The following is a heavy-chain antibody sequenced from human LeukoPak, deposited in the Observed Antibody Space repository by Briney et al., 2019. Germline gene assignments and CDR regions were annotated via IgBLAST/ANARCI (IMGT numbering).Heavy chain of an antibody. CDR1: GFSASSNF. J-gene: IGHJ6*03. CDR3: ARDGYGNNYMDV. CDR2: IYSGGTT. Sequence: GGSLRLSCAASGFSASSNFMSWVRQAPGEGLEWVSVIYSGGTTYYADSVKGRFTISRDNSKNTLSLQMNSLRAEDTAVYYCARDGYGNNYMDVWGKGTTVTVSS. V-gene: IGHV3-53*01. D-gene: IGHD1/OR15-1a*01.